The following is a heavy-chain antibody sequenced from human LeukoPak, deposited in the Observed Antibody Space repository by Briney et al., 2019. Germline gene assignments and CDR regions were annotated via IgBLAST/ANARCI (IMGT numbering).Heavy chain of an antibody. D-gene: IGHD4-17*01. Sequence: GGSLRLSCAASELTFSNAWMSWVRQAPGKGLEWVGRIKSKTDSGTTDYAAPVKGRFTISRDDSKNTLYLQMNSLKTEGTAVYYCTTDLNTVSFFDYWGQGTLVTVSS. CDR3: TTDLNTVSFFDY. CDR2: IKSKTDSGTT. CDR1: ELTFSNAW. J-gene: IGHJ4*02. V-gene: IGHV3-15*01.